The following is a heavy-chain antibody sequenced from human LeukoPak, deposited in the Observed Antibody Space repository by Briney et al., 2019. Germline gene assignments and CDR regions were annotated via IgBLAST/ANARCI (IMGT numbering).Heavy chain of an antibody. CDR3: AKTGYSSGWYRIWDY. Sequence: GGSLRLSCAASGFTFSSFEMSWVRQAPGKGLEWVSAISGSGGSAYYADSVKGRFTISRDNSRNSLSLQMNSLRAEDTALYYGAKTGYSSGWYRIWDYWGQGTLVTVSS. V-gene: IGHV3-23*01. D-gene: IGHD6-19*01. CDR1: GFTFSSFE. J-gene: IGHJ4*02. CDR2: ISGSGGSA.